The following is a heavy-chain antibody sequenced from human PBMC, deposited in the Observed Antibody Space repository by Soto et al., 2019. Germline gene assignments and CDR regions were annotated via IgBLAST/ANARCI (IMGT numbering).Heavy chain of an antibody. J-gene: IGHJ3*01. CDR3: TTDGSFGGVVVAFHL. V-gene: IGHV3-15*07. Sequence: EVQMVESGGGLVKPGGSLRLSCAVSGFSFRDAWMNWVRQAPGEGLEWVGRIKSRAAGGAIDYAAPVKGRFTISRDDSEDTLYLQINSLKTEDTAMYYCTTDGSFGGVVVAFHLWGQGTMLSVSS. CDR2: IKSRAAGGAI. D-gene: IGHD3-10*01. CDR1: GFSFRDAW.